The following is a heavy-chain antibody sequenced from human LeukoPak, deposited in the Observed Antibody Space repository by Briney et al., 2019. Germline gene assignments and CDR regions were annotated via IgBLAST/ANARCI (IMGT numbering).Heavy chain of an antibody. Sequence: ASVKVSCKASGYTFTGYLIRWVRQAPGQGLEYMGWINPNTGATEYALKFRGRVTMTRDTSTSTASMELSRLRSDDTAVYFCGRDLSTSATWELDHWGQGTLVTVSS. V-gene: IGHV1-2*02. CDR2: INPNTGAT. CDR1: GYTFTGYL. D-gene: IGHD6-25*01. CDR3: GRDLSTSATWELDH. J-gene: IGHJ4*02.